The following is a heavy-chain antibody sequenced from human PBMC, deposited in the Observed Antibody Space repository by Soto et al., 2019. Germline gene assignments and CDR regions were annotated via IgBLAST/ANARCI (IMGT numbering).Heavy chain of an antibody. Sequence: SETLSLTCAVYGGSFSGYYWSWIRQPPGKGLEWIGEINHSGSTNYNPSLKRRVAISVDTSKNEFSLKLSPVTAADTAVDYCARGPFYCSSTSCYGGDYYYYYMDVWGKGTTVTVSS. V-gene: IGHV4-34*01. CDR2: INHSGST. J-gene: IGHJ6*03. CDR1: GGSFSGYY. CDR3: ARGPFYCSSTSCYGGDYYYYYMDV. D-gene: IGHD2-2*01.